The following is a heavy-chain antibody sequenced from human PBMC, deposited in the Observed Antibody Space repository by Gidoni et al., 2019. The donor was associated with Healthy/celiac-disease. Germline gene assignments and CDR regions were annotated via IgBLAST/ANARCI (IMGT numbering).Heavy chain of an antibody. CDR1: GFTFSGYA. CDR2: ISYDGSNK. V-gene: IGHV3-30*04. CDR3: ARTYPVAGTVAAFDI. D-gene: IGHD6-19*01. J-gene: IGHJ3*02. Sequence: QVQLVESGGGVVQPGRSLRLSCAASGFTFSGYAMPGVRQAPGKGLEWVAVISYDGSNKYYADSVKGRFTISRDNSKNTLYLQMNSLRAEDTAVYYCARTYPVAGTVAAFDIWGQGTMVTVSS.